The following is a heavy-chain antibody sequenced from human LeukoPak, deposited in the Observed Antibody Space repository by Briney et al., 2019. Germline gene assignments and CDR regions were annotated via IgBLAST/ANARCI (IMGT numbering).Heavy chain of an antibody. V-gene: IGHV3-23*01. CDR1: GFTFSSSI. D-gene: IGHD3-10*01. Sequence: GGSLRLSCAASGFTFSSSIMRWVRQAPGKGLQWVSAVSSSGGNTYYADSVKGRFTISRDNSKNTLYLQMNSLRAEDTAVYYCAKDSGVLWFGELDYWGQGTLVTVSS. J-gene: IGHJ4*02. CDR3: AKDSGVLWFGELDY. CDR2: VSSSGGNT.